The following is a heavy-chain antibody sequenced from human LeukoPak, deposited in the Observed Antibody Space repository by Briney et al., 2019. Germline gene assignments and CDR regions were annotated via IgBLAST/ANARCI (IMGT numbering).Heavy chain of an antibody. V-gene: IGHV1-69*01. CDR1: GGTFSSYA. Sequence: SVKVSCKASGGTFSSYAISWVRQAPGQGLEWMGGIIPIFGTANYAQKFQGRVTITADESTSTAYMELSSLRSEDTAAYYCAVWFGELLPPFDYWGQGTLVTVSS. CDR3: AVWFGELLPPFDY. CDR2: IIPIFGTA. J-gene: IGHJ4*02. D-gene: IGHD3-10*01.